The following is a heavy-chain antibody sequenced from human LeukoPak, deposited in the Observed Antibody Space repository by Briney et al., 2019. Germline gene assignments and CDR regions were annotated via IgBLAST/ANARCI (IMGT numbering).Heavy chain of an antibody. CDR2: IYTSGST. CDR3: ARHSPGYYYYYYYMDV. J-gene: IGHJ6*03. V-gene: IGHV4-4*09. D-gene: IGHD2-21*01. Sequence: SETLSLTCTVSGGSISSYYWSWIRQPPGKGLEWIRYIYTSGSTNYNPSLKSRVTISVDTSKNQFSLKLSSVTAADTAVYYCARHSPGYYYYYYYMDVWGKGTTVTVSS. CDR1: GGSISSYY.